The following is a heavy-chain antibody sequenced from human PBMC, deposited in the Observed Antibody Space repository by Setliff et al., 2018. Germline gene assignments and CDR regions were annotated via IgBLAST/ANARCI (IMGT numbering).Heavy chain of an antibody. CDR2: IQFDGGDK. CDR1: GFSLSSYG. CDR3: ARERGDIVTTTSYYYYLDV. J-gene: IGHJ6*03. D-gene: IGHD5-12*01. Sequence: RLSCAASGFSLSSYGIHWVRQAPGKGLEWVAFIQFDGGDKYYADSVKGRFIISRDNSKDTLFLQINSLRNEDTAVYYCARERGDIVTTTSYYYYLDVWGKGTTVTVSS. V-gene: IGHV3-30*19.